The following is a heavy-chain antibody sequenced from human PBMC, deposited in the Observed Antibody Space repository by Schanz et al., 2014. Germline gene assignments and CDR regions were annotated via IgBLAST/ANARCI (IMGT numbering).Heavy chain of an antibody. Sequence: EVKLLESGGTLVRPGGSLRLSCAASGFTFSSDWMSWVRQIPGKGLEWVSAISASGGTTYYADSVKGRFTVSRDNSKNTLYLQLNSLRAEDTAVYYCARDFHGYGPHLDYWGQGSLVTVSS. CDR3: ARDFHGYGPHLDY. V-gene: IGHV3-23*01. J-gene: IGHJ4*02. CDR2: ISASGGTT. CDR1: GFTFSSDW. D-gene: IGHD5-12*01.